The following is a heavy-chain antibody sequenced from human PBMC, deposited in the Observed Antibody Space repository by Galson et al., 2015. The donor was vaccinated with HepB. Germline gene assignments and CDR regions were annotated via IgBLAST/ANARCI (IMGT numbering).Heavy chain of an antibody. D-gene: IGHD2-15*01. CDR2: INAGNGNT. Sequence: SVKVSCKASGYTFTSYAMHWVRQAPGQRLEWMGWINAGNGNTKYSQKFQGRVTITRDTSASTAYMELSSLRSEDTAVYYCASSHCSGGSCYSTPGDYWGQGTLVTVSS. J-gene: IGHJ4*02. CDR1: GYTFTSYA. CDR3: ASSHCSGGSCYSTPGDY. V-gene: IGHV1-3*01.